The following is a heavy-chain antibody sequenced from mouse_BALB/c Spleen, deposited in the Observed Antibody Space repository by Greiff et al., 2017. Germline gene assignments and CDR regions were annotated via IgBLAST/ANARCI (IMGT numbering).Heavy chain of an antibody. CDR1: GFTFSSYA. V-gene: IGHV5-6-5*01. Sequence: VESGGGLVKPGGSLKLSCAASGFTFSSYAMSWVRQTPEKRLEWVASISSGGSTYYPDSVKGRFTISRDNARNILYLQMSSLRSEDTAMYYCAREGYDYDAVRDYYAMDYWGQGTSVTVSS. CDR2: ISSGGST. J-gene: IGHJ4*01. D-gene: IGHD2-4*01. CDR3: AREGYDYDAVRDYYAMDY.